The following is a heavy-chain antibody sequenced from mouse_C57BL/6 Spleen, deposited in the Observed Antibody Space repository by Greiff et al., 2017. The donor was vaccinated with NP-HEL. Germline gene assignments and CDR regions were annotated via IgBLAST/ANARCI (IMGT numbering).Heavy chain of an antibody. CDR2: IWTGGGT. J-gene: IGHJ2*01. V-gene: IGHV2-9-1*01. D-gene: IGHD2-3*01. CDR3: ARNEGDGYYSFFDY. Sequence: VQLVESGPGLVAPSQSLSITCTVSGFSLTSYAISWVRQPPGKGLEWLGVIWTGGGTNYNSAPKSRLSISKDNSKSQVFLKMNSLQTDDTARYYCARNEGDGYYSFFDYWGQGTTLTVSS. CDR1: GFSLTSYA.